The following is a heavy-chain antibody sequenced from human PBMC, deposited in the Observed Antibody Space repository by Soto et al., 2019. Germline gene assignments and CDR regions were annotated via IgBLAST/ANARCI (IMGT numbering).Heavy chain of an antibody. J-gene: IGHJ4*02. CDR2: VDHSGRT. CDR3: AKKGYYPSGKINLFDS. D-gene: IGHD3-10*01. Sequence: SETLSLTCAVSGYSINSDYYWGWIRRPPGKGLEWIGSVDHSGRTYYSPSLRSRLTIFIDTSKNQFSLRLTSVTAADTAMYFCAKKGYYPSGKINLFDSWGPGTMVTVYS. V-gene: IGHV4-38-2*01. CDR1: GYSINSDYY.